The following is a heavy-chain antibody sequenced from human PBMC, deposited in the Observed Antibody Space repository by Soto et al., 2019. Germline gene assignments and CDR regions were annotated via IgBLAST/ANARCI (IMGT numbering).Heavy chain of an antibody. J-gene: IGHJ5*02. V-gene: IGHV4-30-4*08. Sequence: LSLTCTVSGDSISSDYYHWTWIRQPPGKGLEWIGYIHHSGSILYNPSLKSRVTISVDTSKNQFSLKLSSVTAADTAVYYCARAGRYDYWFDPWGQGTLVTVSS. CDR1: GDSISSDYYH. D-gene: IGHD3-3*01. CDR3: ARAGRYDYWFDP. CDR2: IHHSGSI.